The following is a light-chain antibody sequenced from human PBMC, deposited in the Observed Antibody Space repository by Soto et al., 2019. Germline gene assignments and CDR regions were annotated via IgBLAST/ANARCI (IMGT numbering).Light chain of an antibody. V-gene: IGKV1-39*01. CDR2: AAS. CDR3: QESHST. CDR1: QSIGNY. Sequence: DAQMTQSPSSLSASVGDRVTITCRASQSIGNYLDWYQQSPGEAPKLLIYAASSLQSGVPSRFSGSGSGTDFTLTISSLQPEDFATYYCQESHSTFGQGTKLEIK. J-gene: IGKJ2*01.